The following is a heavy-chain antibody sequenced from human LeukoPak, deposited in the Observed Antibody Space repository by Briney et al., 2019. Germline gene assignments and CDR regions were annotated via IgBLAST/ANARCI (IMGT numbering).Heavy chain of an antibody. CDR3: ARRPDWLLLRGSFDY. J-gene: IGHJ4*02. V-gene: IGHV4-34*01. Sequence: GSLRLSCAASGFTFSSYAMSWVRQAPGKGLEWIGEINHSGSTNYNPSLKSRVTISVDTYKIQFSLKLSSVTAADTAVYYCARRPDWLLLRGSFDYWGQGTLVTVSS. D-gene: IGHD3-9*01. CDR1: GFTFSSYA. CDR2: INHSGST.